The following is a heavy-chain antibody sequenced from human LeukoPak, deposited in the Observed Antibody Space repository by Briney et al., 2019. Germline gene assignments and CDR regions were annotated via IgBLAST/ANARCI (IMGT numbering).Heavy chain of an antibody. V-gene: IGHV3-23*01. D-gene: IGHD3-3*01. Sequence: GGSLRLSCAASGVTSNYMTWVRQARGKGLEWVSAISGSGGSTYYADSVKGRFTISRDNSKNTLYLQMNSLRAEDTAVYYCAKVTIFGVVIMWKGYFDYWGQGTLVTVSS. CDR3: AKVTIFGVVIMWKGYFDY. CDR2: ISGSGGST. J-gene: IGHJ4*02. CDR1: GVTSNY.